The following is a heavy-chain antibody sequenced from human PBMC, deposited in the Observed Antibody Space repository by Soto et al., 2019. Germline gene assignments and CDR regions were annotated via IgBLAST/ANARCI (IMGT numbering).Heavy chain of an antibody. CDR1: GGSISNSGYY. Sequence: SETLSLTCTVSGGSISNSGYYWGWIRRPPGKGLEWIGSIYYSGSTYYSPSLKSRVTISVDTSKNQFSLNLTSVTAADTAVYFCARQEDSSTYYRAYYLDYWGQGTLVTVSS. CDR3: ARQEDSSTYYRAYYLDY. J-gene: IGHJ4*02. CDR2: IYYSGST. D-gene: IGHD6-19*01. V-gene: IGHV4-39*01.